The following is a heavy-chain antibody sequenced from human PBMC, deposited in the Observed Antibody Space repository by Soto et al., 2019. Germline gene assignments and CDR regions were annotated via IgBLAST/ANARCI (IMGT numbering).Heavy chain of an antibody. V-gene: IGHV3-33*01. CDR3: ARDNYYDSSGSSAFDI. Sequence: TVRALRDSWSASLFTFSSYGRHWVLEAPVKGLEWVAVIWYDGSNKYYADSVKGRFTISRDNSKNTLYLQMNSLRAEDTAVYYCARDNYYDSSGSSAFDIWGQGTMVTVSS. D-gene: IGHD3-22*01. CDR1: LFTFSSYG. CDR2: IWYDGSNK. J-gene: IGHJ3*02.